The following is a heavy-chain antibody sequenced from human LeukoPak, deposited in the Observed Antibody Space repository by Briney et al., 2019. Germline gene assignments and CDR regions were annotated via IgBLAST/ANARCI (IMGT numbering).Heavy chain of an antibody. Sequence: ASVKVSCKASGYTFTSYATHWVRQAPGQRLEWMGWINAGNGNTKYSQKFQGRVTITRDTSASTAYMELSSLRSEDTAVYYCATDYGDHDAFDIWGQGTMVTVSS. D-gene: IGHD4-17*01. CDR2: INAGNGNT. CDR3: ATDYGDHDAFDI. V-gene: IGHV1-3*01. J-gene: IGHJ3*02. CDR1: GYTFTSYA.